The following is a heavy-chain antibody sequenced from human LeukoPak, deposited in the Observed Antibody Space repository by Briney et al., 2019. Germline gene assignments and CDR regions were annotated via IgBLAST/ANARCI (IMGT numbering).Heavy chain of an antibody. CDR3: ARDLQSSSGYYYVVGY. J-gene: IGHJ4*02. D-gene: IGHD3-22*01. CDR1: GYTFTGYY. Sequence: ASVKVSCKASGYTFTGYYMHGVRQAPGQELEWMGWINPNSGGTNYAQKFQGRVTMTRDTSISTAYMELSRLRSDDTAVYYCARDLQSSSGYYYVVGYWGQGTLVTVSS. CDR2: INPNSGGT. V-gene: IGHV1-2*02.